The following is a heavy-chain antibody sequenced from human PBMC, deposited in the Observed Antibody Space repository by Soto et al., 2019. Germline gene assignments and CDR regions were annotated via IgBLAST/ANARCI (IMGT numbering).Heavy chain of an antibody. Sequence: QPGGSLRLSCAASGFTVSSNYMSWVRQAPGKGLEWVSVIYSGGSTYYADSVKGRFTISRDNSKNTLYLQMNSLRAEDTAVYYCARVLAVVGDAFDIWGQGTMVTVSS. D-gene: IGHD6-19*01. CDR2: IYSGGST. CDR3: ARVLAVVGDAFDI. V-gene: IGHV3-53*01. J-gene: IGHJ3*02. CDR1: GFTVSSNY.